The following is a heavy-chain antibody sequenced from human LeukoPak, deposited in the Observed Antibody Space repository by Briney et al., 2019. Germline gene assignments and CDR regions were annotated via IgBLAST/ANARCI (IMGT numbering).Heavy chain of an antibody. CDR1: EFTYG. CDR3: ARRFCSGGRCHFADY. D-gene: IGHD2-15*01. J-gene: IGHJ4*02. V-gene: IGHV3-23*01. CDR2: ISSSGSNT. Sequence: GGSLRLSCAASEFTYGMNWVRQAPGKGLECVSAISSSGSNTYYADSVKGRFTTSRDNSKNTLYLQMNSLRAEDTAVYYCARRFCSGGRCHFADYWGQGILVTVSS.